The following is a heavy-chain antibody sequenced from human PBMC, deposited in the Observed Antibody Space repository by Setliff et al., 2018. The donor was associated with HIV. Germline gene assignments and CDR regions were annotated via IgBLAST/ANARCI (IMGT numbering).Heavy chain of an antibody. Sequence: TFSSYGISWVRQAPGQGLEWMGWINSYDGNTNYEQKFQGRVTMTTDTSTTSAYLELRSLRPDDTAVYFCARNKLSDAFDVWGPGTMVTVSS. CDR2: INSYDGNT. J-gene: IGHJ3*01. D-gene: IGHD1-1*01. CDR3: ARNKLSDAFDV. V-gene: IGHV1-18*01. CDR1: TFSSYG.